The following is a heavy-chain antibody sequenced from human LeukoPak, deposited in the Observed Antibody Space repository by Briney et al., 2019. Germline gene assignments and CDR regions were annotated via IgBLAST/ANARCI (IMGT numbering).Heavy chain of an antibody. D-gene: IGHD4-17*01. CDR3: ARDPNDYSDRFDY. V-gene: IGHV3-23*01. J-gene: IGHJ4*02. CDR1: GFTFSNYA. CDR2: INVSGGST. Sequence: PGGSLRLSCAASGFTFSNYAMSWVRQAPGKGLEWVSGINVSGGSTFYADSVRGRFTISRDNSKNTLFLQMNSLRADDTAMYYFARDPNDYSDRFDYWGQGTLVIVYS.